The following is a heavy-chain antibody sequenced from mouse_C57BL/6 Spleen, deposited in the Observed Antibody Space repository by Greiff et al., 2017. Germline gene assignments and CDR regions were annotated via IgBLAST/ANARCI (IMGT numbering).Heavy chain of an antibody. D-gene: IGHD4-1*01. CDR3: TRITGSYYFDY. V-gene: IGHV5-9-1*02. Sequence: EVKLQESGEGLVKPGGSLKLSCAASGFTFSSYAMSWVRQTPEKRLEWVAYISSGGVYIYYADTVKGRFTISRDNARNTLYLQMSSLKSEDTAMYYCTRITGSYYFDYWGQGTTLTVSS. J-gene: IGHJ2*01. CDR1: GFTFSSYA. CDR2: ISSGGVYI.